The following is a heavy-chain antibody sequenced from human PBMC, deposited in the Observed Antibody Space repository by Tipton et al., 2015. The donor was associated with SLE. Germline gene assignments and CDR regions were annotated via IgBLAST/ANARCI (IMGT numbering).Heavy chain of an antibody. D-gene: IGHD2-2*01. J-gene: IGHJ6*03. Sequence: QLVQSGAEVKKPGSSVKVSCKASGGTFSSYAISWVRQAPGQGLEWMGGIIPIFGTASYAQKFQGRVTITTDESTSTAYMELSSLRSEDTAVYYCARGRYCSSTSCYYYYYYYMDVWGKGTPVTVSS. V-gene: IGHV1-69*01. CDR3: ARGRYCSSTSCYYYYYYYMDV. CDR1: GGTFSSYA. CDR2: IIPIFGTA.